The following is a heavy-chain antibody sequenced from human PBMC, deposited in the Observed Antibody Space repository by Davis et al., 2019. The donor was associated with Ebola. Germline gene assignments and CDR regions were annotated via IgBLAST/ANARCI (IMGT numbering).Heavy chain of an antibody. V-gene: IGHV3-30-3*01. D-gene: IGHD3-3*01. J-gene: IGHJ4*02. Sequence: GGSLRLSCAASGFTFSTYWMSWVRQAPGKGLEWVAVISYDGSNKYYADSVKGQFTISRDNSKNTLYLQMNSLRAEDTAVYYCARGNDFWRYFDYWGQGTLVTVSS. CDR1: GFTFSTYW. CDR3: ARGNDFWRYFDY. CDR2: ISYDGSNK.